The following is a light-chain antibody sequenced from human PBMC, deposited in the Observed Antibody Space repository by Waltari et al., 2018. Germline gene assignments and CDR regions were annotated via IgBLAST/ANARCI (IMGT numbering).Light chain of an antibody. J-gene: IGLJ3*02. CDR2: RND. V-gene: IGLV1-47*01. Sequence: QSVVTQPPSASATPGQRVTISCSGSGSTVGRNYVTWYQQVPGTAPKVVIYRNDRRPSGVPDRFSGSKSGTSASLAISGLRSEDEADYYCAVWDDSVSGWVFGGGTKLTVL. CDR1: GSTVGRNY. CDR3: AVWDDSVSGWV.